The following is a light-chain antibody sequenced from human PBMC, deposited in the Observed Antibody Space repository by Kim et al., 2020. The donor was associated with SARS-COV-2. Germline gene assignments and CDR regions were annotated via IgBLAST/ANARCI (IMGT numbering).Light chain of an antibody. J-gene: IGLJ1*01. V-gene: IGLV2-11*01. CDR2: DVT. Sequence: QSVTVSSTGTSSDVGGYIYVSWYQQHPGKAPNLMIYDVTKRPSGVPDRFSGSESGNTASLTISGLQAEDEADYYCCSYAGSYTYVFGTGTKVTVL. CDR1: SSDVGGYIY. CDR3: CSYAGSYTYV.